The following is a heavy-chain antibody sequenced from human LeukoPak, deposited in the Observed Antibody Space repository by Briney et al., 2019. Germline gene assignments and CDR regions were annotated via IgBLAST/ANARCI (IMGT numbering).Heavy chain of an antibody. D-gene: IGHD4-17*01. CDR1: GFTFTSYA. CDR3: AATAVAISVGPDY. J-gene: IGHJ4*02. CDR2: ITASGGST. Sequence: GGSLRLSCVASGFTFTSYAMTWVRQAPGKGLEWVSTITASGGSTYYAEFVKGRFTISRDNSKNTMYVQMNSLRGDDTAVYYCAATAVAISVGPDYWGQGTLVTASS. V-gene: IGHV3-23*01.